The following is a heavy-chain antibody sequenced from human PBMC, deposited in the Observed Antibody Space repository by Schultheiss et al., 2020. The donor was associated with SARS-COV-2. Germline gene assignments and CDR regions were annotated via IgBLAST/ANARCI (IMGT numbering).Heavy chain of an antibody. V-gene: IGHV3-43*02. Sequence: GGSLRLSCAASGFTFDDYAMHWVRQAPGKGLEWVSLISGDGGSTYYADSVKGRFTISRDNSKNSLYLQMNSLRTEDTALYYCAKETNLRLRYFDWLFVGGPSDYYYGMDVWGQGTTVTVSS. CDR2: ISGDGGST. CDR1: GFTFDDYA. CDR3: AKETNLRLRYFDWLFVGGPSDYYYGMDV. J-gene: IGHJ6*02. D-gene: IGHD3-9*01.